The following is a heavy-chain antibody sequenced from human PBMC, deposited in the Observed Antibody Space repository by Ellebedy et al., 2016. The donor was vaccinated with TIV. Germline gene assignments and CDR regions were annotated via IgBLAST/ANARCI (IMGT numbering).Heavy chain of an antibody. CDR1: GFTFRSYW. CDR2: IKQDGSEE. J-gene: IGHJ5*02. Sequence: GESLKISXVASGFTFRSYWMSWVRQAPGKGLEWVAIIKQDGSEEDYVDSVKGRFTISRDNVKSSLYLQMNSLRAEDTAVYYCAGSSGWLTASWGQGTQVTVSS. CDR3: AGSSGWLTAS. V-gene: IGHV3-7*03. D-gene: IGHD2-21*02.